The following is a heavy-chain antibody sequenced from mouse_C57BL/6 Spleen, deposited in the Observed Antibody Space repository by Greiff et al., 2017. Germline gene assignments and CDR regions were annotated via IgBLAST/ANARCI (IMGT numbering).Heavy chain of an antibody. Sequence: VQLQQSGAELVKPGASVSISCKASGYAFSSYWMNWVKQRPGKGLEWIGQIYPGDGDTNYNATFKGQATLTAATSSSPAYLTLSSLTSADSAVYLCARLVITTVVATEAMDYWGQGTSVTVSS. CDR3: ARLVITTVVATEAMDY. CDR2: IYPGDGDT. CDR1: GYAFSSYW. D-gene: IGHD1-1*01. J-gene: IGHJ4*01. V-gene: IGHV1-80*01.